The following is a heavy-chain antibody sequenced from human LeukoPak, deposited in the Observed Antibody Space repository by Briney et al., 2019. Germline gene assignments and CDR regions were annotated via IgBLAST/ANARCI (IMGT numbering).Heavy chain of an antibody. D-gene: IGHD2-8*01. V-gene: IGHV4-39*07. CDR2: IYYSGNT. CDR1: GGSISSRSYY. J-gene: IGHJ5*02. Sequence: PSETLSLTCTVSGGSISSRSYYWAWIRQPPGKGLEWFGSIYYSGNTYYNPSLKSRVTMSVDTSKNQFSLKLSSVTAADTAVYYCARGYTNGVNQEVWLDPWGQGTLVTVSS. CDR3: ARGYTNGVNQEVWLDP.